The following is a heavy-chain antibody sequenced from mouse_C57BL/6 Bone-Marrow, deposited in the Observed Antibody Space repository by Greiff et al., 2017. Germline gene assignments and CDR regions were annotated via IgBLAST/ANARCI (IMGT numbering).Heavy chain of an antibody. J-gene: IGHJ3*01. Sequence: QVQLQQSGAELARPGASVKLSCKASGYTFTSYGISWVKQRTGQGLEWIGEVYPRSGNTYYNEKFKGKATLTADKSSSTAYMELRSLTSEDSAVYFCARVGQVRLQGWFADWGKGTMVTVSA. D-gene: IGHD3-2*02. CDR3: ARVGQVRLQGWFAD. CDR2: VYPRSGNT. V-gene: IGHV1-81*01. CDR1: GYTFTSYG.